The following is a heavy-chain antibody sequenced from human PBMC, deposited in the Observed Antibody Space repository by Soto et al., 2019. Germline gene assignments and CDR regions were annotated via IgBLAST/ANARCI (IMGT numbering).Heavy chain of an antibody. D-gene: IGHD3-22*01. CDR1: GFTFSRYW. J-gene: IGHJ4*02. CDR3: ARPTMTRTLSGDY. Sequence: EVQLVESGGGLVQPGGSLRLSCAASGFTFSRYWMHWVRQAPGKGLVWVSRINSDESSISYADSVKGRFTISRDNAKNTLYLHMNSLRAEDTAVYYCARPTMTRTLSGDYWGQGTLVTVSS. V-gene: IGHV3-74*01. CDR2: INSDESSI.